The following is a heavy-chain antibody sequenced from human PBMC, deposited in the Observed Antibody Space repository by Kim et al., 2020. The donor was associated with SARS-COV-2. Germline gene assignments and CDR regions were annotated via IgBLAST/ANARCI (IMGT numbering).Heavy chain of an antibody. Sequence: SETLSLTCTVSGGSISSYYWSWIRQPAGKGLEWIGRIYTSGSTNYNPSLKSRVTMSVDTSKNRFSLKLSSVTAADTAVYYCAREGTRGGIYYYYYGMDVWGQGTTVTVSS. CDR2: IYTSGST. D-gene: IGHD3-16*01. J-gene: IGHJ6*02. CDR3: AREGTRGGIYYYYYGMDV. CDR1: GGSISSYY. V-gene: IGHV4-4*07.